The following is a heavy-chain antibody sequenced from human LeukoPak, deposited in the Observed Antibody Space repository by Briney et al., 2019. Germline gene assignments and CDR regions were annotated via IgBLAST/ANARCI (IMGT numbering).Heavy chain of an antibody. Sequence: GGSLRLSCAASGFTFSSYGMHWVRQAPGKGLEWVAVIWYDGSNKYYADSVKGRFTISRDNSKNTLYLQMNSLRAEDTAVYYCAGDPRVVRGVIESIGYYYYYGMDVWGQGTTVTVSS. J-gene: IGHJ6*02. D-gene: IGHD3-10*01. CDR3: AGDPRVVRGVIESIGYYYYYGMDV. CDR2: IWYDGSNK. CDR1: GFTFSSYG. V-gene: IGHV3-33*01.